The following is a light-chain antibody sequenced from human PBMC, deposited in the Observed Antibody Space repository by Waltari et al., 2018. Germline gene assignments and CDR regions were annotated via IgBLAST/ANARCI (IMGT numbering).Light chain of an antibody. CDR2: AAS. V-gene: IGKV1-9*01. CDR1: QGISNY. J-gene: IGKJ5*01. Sequence: DIQLTQSPSFLSASVGDRVTITCRSSQGISNYLAWYQQKPGKAPKLLIHAASTLQGGVPSRFSGSGSGTEFTLTISSLQPEDFATYYCQHRHSYPITIGQGTRLEIK. CDR3: QHRHSYPIT.